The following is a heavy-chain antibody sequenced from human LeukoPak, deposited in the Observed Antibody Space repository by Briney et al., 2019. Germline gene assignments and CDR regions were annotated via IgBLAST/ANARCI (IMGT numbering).Heavy chain of an antibody. Sequence: SETLSLTCADYGGSFSGYYWSWIREPPGKGLEWIGEINHSGSANYNPSLKSRVTISVDTSKNQFSLKLSSVTAADTAVYYYALSARDIVVVPAAWGQGTLVTVSS. CDR1: GGSFSGYY. CDR3: ALSARDIVVVPAA. J-gene: IGHJ4*02. D-gene: IGHD2-2*01. V-gene: IGHV4-34*01. CDR2: INHSGSA.